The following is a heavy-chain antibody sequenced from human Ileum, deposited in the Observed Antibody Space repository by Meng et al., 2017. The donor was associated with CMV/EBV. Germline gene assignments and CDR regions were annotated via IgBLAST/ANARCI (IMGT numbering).Heavy chain of an antibody. V-gene: IGHV1-2*02. CDR3: ARDRKVTRYYYGMDV. CDR1: GYTFTGYY. Sequence: ASVQVSCKASGYTFTGYYMHWVRQAPGQGLEWMGWINPNSGGTNYAQKFQGRVTMTSDTSISTAYMELSRLRSDDTAVYYCARDRKVTRYYYGMDVWGQGTTVTVSS. D-gene: IGHD1-14*01. CDR2: INPNSGGT. J-gene: IGHJ6*02.